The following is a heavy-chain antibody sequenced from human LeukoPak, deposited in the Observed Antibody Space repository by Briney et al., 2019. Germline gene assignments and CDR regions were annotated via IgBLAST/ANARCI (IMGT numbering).Heavy chain of an antibody. CDR2: IIPIFGTA. CDR3: ARVFGYCSSTSCYIHYYGMDI. Sequence: ASVKVSCKASGGTFSSYAISWVRQAPGQGLEWMGGIIPIFGTANYAQKFQGRVTITADESTSTAYMELSSLRSEDTAVYYCARVFGYCSSTSCYIHYYGMDIWGQGTTVTVSS. V-gene: IGHV1-69*13. CDR1: GGTFSSYA. D-gene: IGHD2-2*02. J-gene: IGHJ6*02.